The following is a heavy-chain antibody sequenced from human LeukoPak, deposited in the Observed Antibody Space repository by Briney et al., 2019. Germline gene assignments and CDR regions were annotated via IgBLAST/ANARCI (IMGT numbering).Heavy chain of an antibody. D-gene: IGHD1-26*01. CDR3: AGSKDGSYNAFDY. V-gene: IGHV1-2*02. CDR2: INPNSGGT. J-gene: IGHJ4*02. Sequence: GASVKVSCKASGYTFTGYYMHWVRQAPGQGLEWMGWINPNSGGTNYAQKFQGRVTMTRDTSISTAYMELSRLRSDDTAVYYCAGSKDGSYNAFDYWGQGTLVTVSS. CDR1: GYTFTGYY.